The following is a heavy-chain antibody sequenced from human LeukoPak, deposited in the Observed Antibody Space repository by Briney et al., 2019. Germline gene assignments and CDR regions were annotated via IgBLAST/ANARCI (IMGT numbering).Heavy chain of an antibody. CDR1: GYTFTGYY. Sequence: SVKVSCKASGYTFTGYYMHWVRQAPGQGLEWMGWINPNSGGTNYAQKFQGRVTMTRDTSISTAYMELSRLRSDDTAVYYCARGTYYYDSSGATGYWGQGTLVTVSS. CDR2: INPNSGGT. V-gene: IGHV1-2*02. D-gene: IGHD3-22*01. CDR3: ARGTYYYDSSGATGY. J-gene: IGHJ4*02.